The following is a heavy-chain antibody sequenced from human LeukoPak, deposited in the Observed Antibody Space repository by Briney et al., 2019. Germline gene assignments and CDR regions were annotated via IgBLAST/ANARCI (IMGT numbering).Heavy chain of an antibody. Sequence: SETLSLTCTVSGGSISSYYWSWIRQPAGKGLEWIGRIYTSGSTNYTPSLKSRVTMSVDTSKNQFSLKLSPVTAADTAVYYCARDNVEGTSYYDFWSGYYGMMDVWGQGTTVTVSS. V-gene: IGHV4-4*07. CDR1: GGSISSYY. CDR3: ARDNVEGTSYYDFWSGYYGMMDV. D-gene: IGHD3-3*01. J-gene: IGHJ6*02. CDR2: IYTSGST.